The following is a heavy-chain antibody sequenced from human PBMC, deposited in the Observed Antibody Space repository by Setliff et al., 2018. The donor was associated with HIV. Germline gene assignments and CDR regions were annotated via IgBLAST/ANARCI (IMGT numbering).Heavy chain of an antibody. CDR3: ARGTRYNGDGNPNWFDP. V-gene: IGHV4-39*07. CDR2: IYYSGTT. CDR1: GASISSSDYY. J-gene: IGHJ5*02. Sequence: PSETLSLTCTVSGASISSSDYYWGWIRQPPGKGLEWIGNIYYSGTTYYNPSLKSRVTISVDTSKNHFSLKLNSVTAADTAVYYCARGTRYNGDGNPNWFDPWGQGTLVTVSS. D-gene: IGHD1-1*01.